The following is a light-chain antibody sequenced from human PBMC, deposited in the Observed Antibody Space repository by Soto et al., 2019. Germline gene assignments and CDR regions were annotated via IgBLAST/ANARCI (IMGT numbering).Light chain of an antibody. J-gene: IGKJ1*01. Sequence: EVVLTQSPGTLSLSPGEGATLSCRASQSVVTSYLAWYQQRDGQSPRLLIYGALYRAPGIPDRFSGSGSGTDFTLSISRMETEDFAVYYCQYYDEPMWTFGQGTKVDIK. V-gene: IGKV3-20*01. CDR1: QSVVTSY. CDR3: QYYDEPMWT. CDR2: GAL.